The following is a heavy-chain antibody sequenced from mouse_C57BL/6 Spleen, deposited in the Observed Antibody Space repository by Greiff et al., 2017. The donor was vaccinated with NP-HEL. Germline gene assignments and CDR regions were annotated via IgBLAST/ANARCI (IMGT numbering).Heavy chain of an antibody. CDR3: ARGDYYGNSYDY. D-gene: IGHD1-1*01. J-gene: IGHJ2*01. CDR2: ISSSGST. Sequence: EVKVEESGPALVKPSQSVSLTCTVTGYSITNGNHWWNWIRQVSGSKLEWIGYISSSGSTDSNPSLKSRISITSDTSKNQLFLQLNSVTTEDIATYYCARGDYYGNSYDYWGQGTTLTVSS. CDR1: GYSITNGNHW. V-gene: IGHV3-4*01.